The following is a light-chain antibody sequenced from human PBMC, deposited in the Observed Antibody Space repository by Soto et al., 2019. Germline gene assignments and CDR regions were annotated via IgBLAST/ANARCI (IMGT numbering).Light chain of an antibody. Sequence: ESVLTQSPGTLSLSPGQGATLSCRASQSLSSIYLAWYQQKPGQAPRLLIYRTSSRATGIPDRFSGSESETDFTLTISRLEPDDSAVYYCQQYGSSPRTFGPGTKVDIK. CDR2: RTS. CDR1: QSLSSIY. J-gene: IGKJ1*01. CDR3: QQYGSSPRT. V-gene: IGKV3-20*01.